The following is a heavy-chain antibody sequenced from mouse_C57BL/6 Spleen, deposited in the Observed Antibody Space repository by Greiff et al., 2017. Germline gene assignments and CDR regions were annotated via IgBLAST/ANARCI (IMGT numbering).Heavy chain of an antibody. CDR3: ARDGYDGVAMDY. J-gene: IGHJ4*01. CDR2: INPNNGGT. Sequence: VHVKQSGPELVKPGASVKMSCKASGYTFTDYNMHWVKQSHGKSLEWIGYINPNNGGTSYNQKFKCKATLTVNKSSSTAYMELRSLTSEDSAVYYCARDGYDGVAMDYWGQGTSVTVSS. V-gene: IGHV1-22*01. D-gene: IGHD2-2*01. CDR1: GYTFTDYN.